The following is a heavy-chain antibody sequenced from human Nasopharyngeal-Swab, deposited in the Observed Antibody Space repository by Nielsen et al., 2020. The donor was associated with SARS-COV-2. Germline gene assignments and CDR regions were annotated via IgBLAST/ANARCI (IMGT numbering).Heavy chain of an antibody. V-gene: IGHV3-30*04. CDR2: ISYDGSNK. CDR3: ASDLSSGWPYYYGMDV. J-gene: IGHJ6*02. Sequence: GESLKISCAASGFTFSSYAMHWVRQAPGKGLEWVAVISYDGSNKYYADSVKGRFTISRDNSKNTLYLQMNSLRAEDTAVYYCASDLSSGWPYYYGMDVWGQGTTVTVSS. D-gene: IGHD6-19*01. CDR1: GFTFSSYA.